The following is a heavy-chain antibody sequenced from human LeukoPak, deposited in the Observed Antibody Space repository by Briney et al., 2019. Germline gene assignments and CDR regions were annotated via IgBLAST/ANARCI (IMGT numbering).Heavy chain of an antibody. D-gene: IGHD6-13*01. CDR3: ARYPGIAAAARGDY. CDR2: INPNSGGT. CDR1: GYTFTGYY. V-gene: IGHV1-2*02. J-gene: IGHJ4*02. Sequence: ASVKVSCKASGYTFTGYYMHWVRQAPGQGLEWMGWINPNSGGTNYAQKFQGRVTMTRDTSISTAHMELSRLRSDDTAVYYCARYPGIAAAARGDYWGQGTLVTVSS.